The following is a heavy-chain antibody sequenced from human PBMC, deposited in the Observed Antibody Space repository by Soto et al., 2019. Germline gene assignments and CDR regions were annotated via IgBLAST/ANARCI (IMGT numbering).Heavy chain of an antibody. CDR3: ARDLSGDYGALDT. CDR1: GFTFSSYS. Sequence: HPGGSLRLSCAASGFTFSSYSMHWARQAPGKGLEWVAFIWYDSSNKVYADSVKGRFTISRDNSKNTLYLQMNSLRAEDTAVYYCARDLSGDYGALDTWGQGTMVTVSS. CDR2: IWYDSSNK. D-gene: IGHD4-17*01. J-gene: IGHJ3*02. V-gene: IGHV3-33*08.